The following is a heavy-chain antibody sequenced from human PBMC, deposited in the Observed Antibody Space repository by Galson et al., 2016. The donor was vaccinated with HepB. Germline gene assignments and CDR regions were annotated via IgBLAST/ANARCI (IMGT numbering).Heavy chain of an antibody. Sequence: QSGAEVKKSGESLKISCKGSGYSFTTYWIGWVRQMPGKGLEWVGIIYPDNSDTRYSPSFQGQVTISADKSISTASLQWSGLKASDTAMYYCAVGFRYCSGGVCGGGMDVWGQGTTVTVSS. V-gene: IGHV5-51*01. CDR2: IYPDNSDT. CDR1: GYSFTTYW. D-gene: IGHD2-8*02. CDR3: AVGFRYCSGGVCGGGMDV. J-gene: IGHJ6*02.